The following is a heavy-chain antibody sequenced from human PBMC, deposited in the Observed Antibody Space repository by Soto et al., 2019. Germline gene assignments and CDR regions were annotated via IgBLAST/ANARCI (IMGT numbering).Heavy chain of an antibody. Sequence: QVQLQESGPGLVKPSQTLSLTCTVSGGSISSGDYYWSWIRQPPGKGLEWIGYIYYSGSTYYNPSLKGRVTISVDTSKNQFSLKLSSVTAADTAVYYCARDTSYYDFWSGYPLYYYYGMDVWGQGTTVTVSS. CDR1: GGSISSGDYY. CDR2: IYYSGST. CDR3: ARDTSYYDFWSGYPLYYYYGMDV. V-gene: IGHV4-30-4*01. D-gene: IGHD3-3*01. J-gene: IGHJ6*02.